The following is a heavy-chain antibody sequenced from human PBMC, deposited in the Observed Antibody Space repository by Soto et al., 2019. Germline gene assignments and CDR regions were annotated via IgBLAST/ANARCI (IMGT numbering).Heavy chain of an antibody. D-gene: IGHD3-10*01. V-gene: IGHV4-59*08. CDR2: IYYSEST. Sequence: SETLSLTCTVSGGSISSYYWSWIRQPPGKGLEWIGYIYYSESTNYNPSLKSRVTISLDTAKNQFSLKLSSVTAADTAVYYCARHGPMVRGGPSPVHYYYYYMDVWGKGTTVTV. J-gene: IGHJ6*03. CDR1: GGSISSYY. CDR3: ARHGPMVRGGPSPVHYYYYYMDV.